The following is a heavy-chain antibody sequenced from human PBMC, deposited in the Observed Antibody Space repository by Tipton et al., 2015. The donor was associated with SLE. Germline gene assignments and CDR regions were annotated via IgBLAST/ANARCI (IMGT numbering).Heavy chain of an antibody. J-gene: IGHJ2*01. Sequence: SLRLSCAASGFTFSSYGMHWVRQAPGKGLEWVAVIWYDGSNKYYADSVKGRFTISRDNSKNTLYLQMNSLRAEDTAMYYCAKDVSRWELLWYFDLWGRGTLVTVSS. CDR3: AKDVSRWELLWYFDL. V-gene: IGHV3-30*18. D-gene: IGHD1-26*01. CDR1: GFTFSSYG. CDR2: IWYDGSNK.